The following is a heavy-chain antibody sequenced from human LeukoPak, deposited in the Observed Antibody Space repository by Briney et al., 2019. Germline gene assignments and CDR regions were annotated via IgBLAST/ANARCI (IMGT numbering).Heavy chain of an antibody. J-gene: IGHJ3*02. CDR1: GYSISSGYY. Sequence: SETLSLTCTVSGYSISSGYYWGWIRQPPGKGLEWIGSIYHSGSTYYNPSLKSRVTISVDTSKNQFSLKLSSVTAADTAVYYCARGAIYCSGGSCYSGAFDIWGQGTMVTVSS. CDR3: ARGAIYCSGGSCYSGAFDI. CDR2: IYHSGST. V-gene: IGHV4-38-2*02. D-gene: IGHD2-15*01.